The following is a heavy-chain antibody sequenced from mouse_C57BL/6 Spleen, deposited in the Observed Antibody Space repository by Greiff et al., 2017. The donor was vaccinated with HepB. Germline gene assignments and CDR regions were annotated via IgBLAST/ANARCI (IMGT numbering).Heavy chain of an antibody. CDR1: GFTFSSYA. D-gene: IGHD3-2*02. Sequence: EVKVVESGGGLVKPGGSLKLSCAASGFTFSSYAMSWVRQTPEKRLEWVATISDGGSYTYYPDNVKGRFTISRDNAKNNLYLQMSHLKSEDTAMYYCAREGSSGLYYFDYWGQGTTLTVSS. J-gene: IGHJ2*01. CDR2: ISDGGSYT. CDR3: AREGSSGLYYFDY. V-gene: IGHV5-4*01.